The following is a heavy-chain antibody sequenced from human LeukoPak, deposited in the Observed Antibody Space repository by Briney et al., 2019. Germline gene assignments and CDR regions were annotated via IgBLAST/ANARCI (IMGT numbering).Heavy chain of an antibody. V-gene: IGHV4-39*01. CDR3: ARQLGYCSSTSCYADKIDC. D-gene: IGHD2-2*01. CDR2: IDYSGST. Sequence: SETLSLTCTVSGGSISSSSYYWGWIRQPPGKGLEWMVSIDYSGSTYYNPSLKSRVTISVDTSKNQFSLKLSSVTAADTGVYYCARQLGYCSSTSCYADKIDCWGQGTLVTVSS. CDR1: GGSISSSSYY. J-gene: IGHJ4*02.